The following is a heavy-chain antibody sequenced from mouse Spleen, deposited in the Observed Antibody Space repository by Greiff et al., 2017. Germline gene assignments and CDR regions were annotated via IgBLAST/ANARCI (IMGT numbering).Heavy chain of an antibody. V-gene: IGHV5-16*01. D-gene: IGHD1-1*01. J-gene: IGHJ2*01. CDR1: GFTFSDYY. CDR3: ARDGLLLDY. CDR2: INYDGSST. Sequence: EVKLMESEGGLVQPGSSMKLSCTASGFTFSDYYMAWVRQVPEKGLEWVANINYDGSSTYYLDSLKSRFIISRDNAKNILYLQMSSLKSEDTATYYCARDGLLLDYWGQGTTLTVSS.